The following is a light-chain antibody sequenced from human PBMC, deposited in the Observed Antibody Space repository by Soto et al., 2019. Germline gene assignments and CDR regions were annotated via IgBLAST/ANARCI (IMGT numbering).Light chain of an antibody. V-gene: IGLV2-14*01. CDR2: DVA. Sequence: QSALTQPASVSGSPGQSITISCTGTSSDIGASDYVSWYQHHPNKAPQLLIYDVAYRPYGVSQRLSASKSANTASLTISAVQPEDEADYYCSSYTFTTALPYVFGTGTKLTVL. CDR3: SSYTFTTALPYV. J-gene: IGLJ1*01. CDR1: SSDIGASDY.